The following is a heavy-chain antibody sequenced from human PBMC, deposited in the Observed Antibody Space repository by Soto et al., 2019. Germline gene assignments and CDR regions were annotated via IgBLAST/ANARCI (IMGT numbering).Heavy chain of an antibody. CDR3: GRREGLATISYYFDY. J-gene: IGHJ4*02. CDR1: GGSVSSSSYY. V-gene: IGHV4-39*01. CDR2: VYYSGST. D-gene: IGHD3-9*01. Sequence: PSETLSLTCTVSGGSVSSSSYYWGWVRQPPGKGLEWIGSVYYSGSTYYNPSLERRVTISVDKSKNQFSLKLMSLSAADTAVYYCGRREGLATISYYFDYWGQGALVTVSS.